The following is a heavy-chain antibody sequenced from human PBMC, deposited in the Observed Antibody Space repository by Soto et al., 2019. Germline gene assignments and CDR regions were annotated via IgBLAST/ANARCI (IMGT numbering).Heavy chain of an antibody. J-gene: IGHJ4*02. CDR3: TTSLPAAFDY. D-gene: IGHD2-2*01. V-gene: IGHV3-30-3*01. CDR2: ISYDGSNK. CDR1: GFTFSSYA. Sequence: QVQLVESGGGVVQPGRSLRLSCAASGFTFSSYAMHWVRQAPGKGLEWVAVISYDGSNKYYADSVQGRFTISRDNSKNTLYLQMNSLRAEDTAVYYCTTSLPAAFDYWGQGTLVTVSS.